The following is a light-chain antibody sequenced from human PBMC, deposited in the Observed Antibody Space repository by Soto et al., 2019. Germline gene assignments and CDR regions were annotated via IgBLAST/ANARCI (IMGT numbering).Light chain of an antibody. CDR3: QQYNDWPTIT. Sequence: EIVMTQSPATLSVSPGERATLSCRASHSVSNNLAWYQQKPGQAPRLLIYYASTRATGIPARFSGSGSGTEFTLTISSLQSEDYALDYCQQYNDWPTITFGQGTRLEVK. J-gene: IGKJ5*01. CDR2: YAS. CDR1: HSVSNN. V-gene: IGKV3-15*01.